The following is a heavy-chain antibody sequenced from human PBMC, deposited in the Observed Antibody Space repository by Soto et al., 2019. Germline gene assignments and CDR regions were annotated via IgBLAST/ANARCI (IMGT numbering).Heavy chain of an antibody. CDR2: ISYDGSNK. CDR3: AKDTSGYSYGSFDY. V-gene: IGHV3-30*18. Sequence: SGGSLRLSCAASGFTFSSYGMHWVSQAPGKGLEWVAVISYDGSNKYYADSVKGRFTISRDNSKNTLYLQMNSLRAEDTAVYYCAKDTSGYSYGSFDYWGQGT. CDR1: GFTFSSYG. D-gene: IGHD5-18*01. J-gene: IGHJ4*02.